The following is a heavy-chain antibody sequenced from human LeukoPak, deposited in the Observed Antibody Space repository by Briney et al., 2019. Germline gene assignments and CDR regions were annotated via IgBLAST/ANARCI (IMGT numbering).Heavy chain of an antibody. V-gene: IGHV4-59*08. CDR2: IYYSGST. CDR1: GFTFSSYA. Sequence: GSLRLSCAASGFTFSSYAMSWVRQPPGKGLEWIGYIYYSGSTNYNPSLKSRVTISVDTSKNQFSLKLSSVTAADTAVYYCARHIGSSWIAAAGLDYWGQGTLVTVSS. D-gene: IGHD6-13*01. J-gene: IGHJ4*02. CDR3: ARHIGSSWIAAAGLDY.